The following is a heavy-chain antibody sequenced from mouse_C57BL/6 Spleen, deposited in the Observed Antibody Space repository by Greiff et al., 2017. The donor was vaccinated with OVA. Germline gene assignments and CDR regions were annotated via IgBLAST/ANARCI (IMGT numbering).Heavy chain of an antibody. D-gene: IGHD1-1*01. CDR2: IDPSDSYT. CDR3: ARLTTVVAEDY. CDR1: GYTFTSYW. V-gene: IGHV1-69*01. Sequence: QVQLKESGAELVMPGASVKLSCKASGYTFTSYWMHWVKQRPGQGLEWIGEIDPSDSYTNYNQKFKGKSTLTVDKSSSTAYMQLSSLTSEDSAVYYCARLTTVVAEDYWGQGTSVTVPS. J-gene: IGHJ4*01.